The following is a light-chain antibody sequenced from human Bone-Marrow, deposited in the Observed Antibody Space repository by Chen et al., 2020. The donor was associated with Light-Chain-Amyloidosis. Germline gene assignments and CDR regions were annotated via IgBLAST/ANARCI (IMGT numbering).Light chain of an antibody. CDR2: DVS. V-gene: IGKV3-11*01. Sequence: EILLTQSPATLSLSPGERATLSCRASQTVGSFFAWYQQKPGQAPRLVIYDVSKRASGIPARFSGGESETDFTLTISSLEPEDFAVYYCQQRSNWPPMYTFGQGTKLEIK. CDR3: QQRSNWPPMYT. CDR1: QTVGSF. J-gene: IGKJ2*01.